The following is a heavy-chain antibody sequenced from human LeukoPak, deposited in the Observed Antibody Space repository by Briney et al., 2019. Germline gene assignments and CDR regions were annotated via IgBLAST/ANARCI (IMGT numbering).Heavy chain of an antibody. J-gene: IGHJ1*01. CDR1: GFTFDDYA. CDR3: AKDISYSNPQYFQH. V-gene: IGHV3-9*01. Sequence: PGRSLRLSCAASGFTFDDYAMHWVRQAPGKGPEWVSGISWNSGSIVYADSVKGRFTISRDNAKNSLYLQMNSLRAEDTALYYCAKDISYSNPQYFQHWGQGTLVTVFS. D-gene: IGHD4-11*01. CDR2: ISWNSGSI.